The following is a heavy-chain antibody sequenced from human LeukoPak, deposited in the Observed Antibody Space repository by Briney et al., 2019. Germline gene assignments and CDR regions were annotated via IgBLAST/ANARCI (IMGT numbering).Heavy chain of an antibody. V-gene: IGHV3-23*01. D-gene: IGHD6-13*01. J-gene: IGHJ4*02. CDR1: GFSFSTYA. Sequence: GGSLRLSCAASGFSFSTYAMSWVRQAPGKGLEWVSSLSGGVGTTYYTESVKGRFTISRDSSQNTVFLQMSNLRGEDTALYYCAKGGAAVGRYYFESWGQGTLVTVSS. CDR3: AKGGAAVGRYYFES. CDR2: LSGGVGTT.